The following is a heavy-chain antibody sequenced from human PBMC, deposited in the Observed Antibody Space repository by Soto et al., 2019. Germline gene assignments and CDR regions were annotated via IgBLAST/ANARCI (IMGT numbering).Heavy chain of an antibody. Sequence: PSDTLSLTCTVSGGSISSYYWSWIRHPAGKGLERIGRIYTSGSTNYNPSLTSRVIMSVDTSKNQFSLKLSSVTAANTAVYYCAGMETGYYMFDYWGQGTLVTVSS. CDR3: AGMETGYYMFDY. CDR1: GGSISSYY. V-gene: IGHV4-4*07. J-gene: IGHJ4*02. CDR2: IYTSGST. D-gene: IGHD3-9*01.